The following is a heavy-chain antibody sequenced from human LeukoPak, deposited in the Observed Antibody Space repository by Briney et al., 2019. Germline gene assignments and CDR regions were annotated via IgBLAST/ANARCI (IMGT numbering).Heavy chain of an antibody. CDR3: ARELLDAISSGWYFDL. CDR2: IGRGGDT. V-gene: IGHV3-13*01. CDR1: GFTFSGND. Sequence: TGGTLRLSCAGSGFTFSGNDFHWVRHATGKGLEWVSAIGRGGDTYYPGSVKGRFTISREDAKNSLYLQMNSLTAGDTAVYYCARELLDAISSGWYFDLWGRGTLVTVSS. D-gene: IGHD2-21*01. J-gene: IGHJ2*01.